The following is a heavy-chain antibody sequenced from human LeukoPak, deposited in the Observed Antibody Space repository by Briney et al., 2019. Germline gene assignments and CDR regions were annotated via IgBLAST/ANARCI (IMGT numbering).Heavy chain of an antibody. CDR2: ISAYNGNT. CDR1: GYTFTSYG. V-gene: IGHV1-18*01. Sequence: ASVKVSCKASGYTFTSYGISWVRQAPGQGLEWMGWISAYNGNTNYAQMLQGRVTMTTDTSTSTAYMELRSLRSDDTAVYYCARDPPSGGCSSTSCYASFLFDYWGQGTLVTVSS. J-gene: IGHJ4*02. CDR3: ARDPPSGGCSSTSCYASFLFDY. D-gene: IGHD2-2*01.